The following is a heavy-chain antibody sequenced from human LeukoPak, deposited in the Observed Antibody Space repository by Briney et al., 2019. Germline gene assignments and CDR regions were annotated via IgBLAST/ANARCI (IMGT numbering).Heavy chain of an antibody. Sequence: GGSLRLSCAASGFTFSSYWMSWVRQAPGKGLEWVANIKQDGSEKYYVESVKGRFTISRDNAKNSLYLQMNSLRAEDTAVYYCARDVYYYDSSGYYYMDYWGQGTLVTVSS. V-gene: IGHV3-7*01. CDR2: IKQDGSEK. D-gene: IGHD3-22*01. CDR1: GFTFSSYW. CDR3: ARDVYYYDSSGYYYMDY. J-gene: IGHJ4*02.